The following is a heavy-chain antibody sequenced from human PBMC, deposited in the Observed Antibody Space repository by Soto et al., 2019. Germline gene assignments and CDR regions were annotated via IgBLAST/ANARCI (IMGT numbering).Heavy chain of an antibody. J-gene: IGHJ6*02. CDR3: ARDHEYYDFWSGYQVYDYYGMDV. CDR2: ISSSSSYI. CDR1: GFTFSSYS. V-gene: IGHV3-21*01. D-gene: IGHD3-3*01. Sequence: EVQLVESGGGLVKPGGYLRLSCAASGFTFSSYSMNWVRQAPGKGLEWVSSISSSSSYIYYADSVKGRFTISRDNAKNSLYLQMNSLRAEDTAVYYCARDHEYYDFWSGYQVYDYYGMDVWGQGTTVTVSS.